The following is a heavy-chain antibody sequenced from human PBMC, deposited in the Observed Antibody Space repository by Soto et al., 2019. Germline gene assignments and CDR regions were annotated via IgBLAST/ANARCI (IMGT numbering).Heavy chain of an antibody. Sequence: EVQLVESGGGLVQPGGSLKLSCAASGFTFSGSAMHWVRQASGKGLEWVGRIRSKANSYATAYAASVKGRFTISRDDSKNTAYLQMNSLKTEDTAVYYCTRGLGYYYDSSGYPTSFDYWGQGTLVTVSS. D-gene: IGHD3-22*01. CDR3: TRGLGYYYDSSGYPTSFDY. CDR2: IRSKANSYAT. V-gene: IGHV3-73*02. CDR1: GFTFSGSA. J-gene: IGHJ4*02.